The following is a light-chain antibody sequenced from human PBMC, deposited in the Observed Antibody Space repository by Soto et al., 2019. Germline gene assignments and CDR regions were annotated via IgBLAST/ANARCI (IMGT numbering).Light chain of an antibody. CDR1: QDINIY. V-gene: IGKV1-33*01. CDR3: QQYDNIPLT. CDR2: DAC. J-gene: IGKJ4*01. Sequence: DVQMTQSPSSLSASVGDRVTITCQASQDINIYLNWYQQKPGKAPKLLIYDACNLEAGVPSRSSGSGTWAHFTLTISSLPPEDTATYSCQQYDNIPLTFGGGTKV.